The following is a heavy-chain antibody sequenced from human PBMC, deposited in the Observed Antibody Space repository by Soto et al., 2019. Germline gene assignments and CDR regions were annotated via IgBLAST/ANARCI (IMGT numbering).Heavy chain of an antibody. CDR2: IYYSGST. J-gene: IGHJ5*02. CDR3: AREGSLGSSGSYHNWFDP. V-gene: IGHV4-59*12. Sequence: SETLSLTCTVSGGSISSYYWSWIRQPPGKGLEWIGYIYYSGSTNYNPSLKSRVTISVDTSKNQFSLKLSSVTAADTAVYYCAREGSLGSSGSYHNWFDPWGQGTLVTVSS. CDR1: GGSISSYY. D-gene: IGHD3-10*01.